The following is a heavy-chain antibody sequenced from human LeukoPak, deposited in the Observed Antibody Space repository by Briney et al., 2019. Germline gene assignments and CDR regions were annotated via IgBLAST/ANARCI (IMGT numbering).Heavy chain of an antibody. CDR3: AKGDDFLADYRYRFDY. Sequence: PGGALIPSCEVAGFAFSSYVMSWGRQAPGKGEEWGSAINSNAVTTNYADSVKGRFTISSDNSKNTLYLQLSSLRVEDTAVYYCAKGDDFLADYRYRFDYWGQGTLVTVSS. J-gene: IGHJ4*02. V-gene: IGHV3-23*01. D-gene: IGHD3-9*01. CDR2: INSNAVTT. CDR1: GFAFSSYV.